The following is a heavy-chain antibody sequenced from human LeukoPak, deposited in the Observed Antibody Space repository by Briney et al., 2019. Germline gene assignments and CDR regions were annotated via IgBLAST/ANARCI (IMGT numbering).Heavy chain of an antibody. CDR2: IYYSGST. Sequence: PSETLSLTCTVSGGSISSYYWSWIRQPPGKGLEWIGSIYYSGSTYYNPSLKSRVTISVDTSKNQFSLKLSSVTAADTAVYYCARHGGWYRGYFDYWGQGTLVTVSS. D-gene: IGHD6-19*01. CDR1: GGSISSYY. V-gene: IGHV4-59*04. J-gene: IGHJ4*02. CDR3: ARHGGWYRGYFDY.